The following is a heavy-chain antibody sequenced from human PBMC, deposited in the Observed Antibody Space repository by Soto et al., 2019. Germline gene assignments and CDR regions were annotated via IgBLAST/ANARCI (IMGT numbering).Heavy chain of an antibody. CDR1: GFTFSSYA. CDR3: EGGSSGWDFDY. J-gene: IGHJ4*02. Sequence: EVQLLESGGGLVQPGGSLRLSCAASGFTFSSYAMSWVRQAPGKGLEWVSAISGSGGSTYYADSVKGRFTISRDNSKNTLYLQMHMLRAEDKAVYSCEGGSSGWDFDYWGQGTLVTVSS. D-gene: IGHD6-19*01. V-gene: IGHV3-23*01. CDR2: ISGSGGST.